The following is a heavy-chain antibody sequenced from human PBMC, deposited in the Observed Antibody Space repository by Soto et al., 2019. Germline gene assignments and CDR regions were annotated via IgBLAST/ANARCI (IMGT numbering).Heavy chain of an antibody. CDR3: ARGAYYDSSGYYDAFDI. Sequence: GASVKVSCKASDYTFASYGISWVRQAPGQGLEWMGRISAYNGNTNYAQKLQGRVTMTTDTSTSTAYMELRSLRSDDTAVYYCARGAYYDSSGYYDAFDIWGQGTMVTVSS. CDR1: DYTFASYG. CDR2: ISAYNGNT. V-gene: IGHV1-18*01. D-gene: IGHD3-22*01. J-gene: IGHJ3*02.